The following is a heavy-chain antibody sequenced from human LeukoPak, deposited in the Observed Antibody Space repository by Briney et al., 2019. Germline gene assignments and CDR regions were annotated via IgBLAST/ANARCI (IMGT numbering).Heavy chain of an antibody. J-gene: IGHJ3*02. CDR1: GGTFSSYA. Sequence: SVKVSCKASGGTFSSYAISWVRQAPGQGLEWMGGIIPIFGTANYAQKFQGRVTITADESTSTAYMELSSLRSEDTAVYYCARGITYYYDSSGYYGAFDIWGQGTMVTVSS. CDR2: IIPIFGTA. D-gene: IGHD3-22*01. V-gene: IGHV1-69*13. CDR3: ARGITYYYDSSGYYGAFDI.